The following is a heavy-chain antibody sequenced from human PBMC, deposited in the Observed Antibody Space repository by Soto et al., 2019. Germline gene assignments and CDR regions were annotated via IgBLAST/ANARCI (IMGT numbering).Heavy chain of an antibody. CDR2: TYYRSKWYN. V-gene: IGHV6-1*01. D-gene: IGHD1-1*01. CDR1: GDSVSSNSAA. CDR3: AREEYNWNDRGVNWFDP. J-gene: IGHJ5*02. Sequence: SQTLSLTCDISGDSVSSNSAAWNWIKKSPSRGLEWLGRTYYRSKWYNDYAVSVKSRITINPDTSKNQFSLQLNSVTPEDTAVYYCAREEYNWNDRGVNWFDPWGQGTLVTVSS.